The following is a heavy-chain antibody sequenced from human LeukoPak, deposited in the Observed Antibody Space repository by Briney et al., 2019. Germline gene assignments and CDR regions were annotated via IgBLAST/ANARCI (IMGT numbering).Heavy chain of an antibody. D-gene: IGHD6-19*01. CDR3: ASHYSSGWAATGREYFQH. CDR1: GYTFTSYA. Sequence: ASVKVSCKASGYTFTSYAMHWVRLAPGQRLEWMGWINAGNGNTKYSQKFQGRVTITRDTSASTAYMELSSLRSEDTAVYYCASHYSSGWAATGREYFQHWGQGTLVTVSS. V-gene: IGHV1-3*01. CDR2: INAGNGNT. J-gene: IGHJ1*01.